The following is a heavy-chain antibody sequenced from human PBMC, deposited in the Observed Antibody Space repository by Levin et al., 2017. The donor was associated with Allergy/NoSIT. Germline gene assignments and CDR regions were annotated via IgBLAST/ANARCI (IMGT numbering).Heavy chain of an antibody. D-gene: IGHD4-17*01. V-gene: IGHV4-59*08. J-gene: IGHJ4*02. CDR1: GGSISNYY. Sequence: SETLSLTCIVSGGSISNYYWSWIRQPPGKGLEWIGYIYYSGSTSYNPSLKSRVTISIDTSKNQFSLKLNSVTAADTAVYYCARQNVPGYYGASSFDYWGQGTLVTVSS. CDR3: ARQNVPGYYGASSFDY. CDR2: IYYSGST.